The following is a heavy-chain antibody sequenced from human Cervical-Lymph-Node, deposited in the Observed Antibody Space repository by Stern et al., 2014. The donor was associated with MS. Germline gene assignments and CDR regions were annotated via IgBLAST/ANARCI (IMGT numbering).Heavy chain of an antibody. D-gene: IGHD2-15*01. J-gene: IGHJ4*02. Sequence: VQLVESGAEVKKPGESLKISCKGSGYHFPSYWIALVRQMPGKGLDWMGIIYVGASETKYSPSFQGQVTISADKSISTAYLQWSSLKASDTAMYYCARDKVDCSGGSCHPPFFDYWGQGTLVSVSS. CDR1: GYHFPSYW. CDR3: ARDKVDCSGGSCHPPFFDY. V-gene: IGHV5-51*01. CDR2: IYVGASET.